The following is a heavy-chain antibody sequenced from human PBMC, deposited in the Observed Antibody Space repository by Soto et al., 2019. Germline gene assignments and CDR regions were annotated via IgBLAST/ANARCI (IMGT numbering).Heavy chain of an antibody. CDR2: ISGSGGST. V-gene: IGHV3-23*01. CDR3: SKDSGVVVDHQNNWLDP. D-gene: IGHD2-2*01. J-gene: IGHJ5*02. CDR1: GFTFSSYA. Sequence: GGSLRLSCAASGFTFSSYAMSWVRQAPGKGLEWVSAISGSGGSTYYADSVKGRFTISRDYSKNTLYLQMNSLRAEDTAVYYCSKDSGVVVDHQNNWLDPWGQGTLVTISS.